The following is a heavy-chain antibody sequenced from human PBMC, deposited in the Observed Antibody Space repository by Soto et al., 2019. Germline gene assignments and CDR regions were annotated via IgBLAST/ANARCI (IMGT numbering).Heavy chain of an antibody. J-gene: IGHJ4*02. D-gene: IGHD6-19*01. Sequence: QVQLVQSGAEEKKPGASVKVSCKASGYTFTGYAMHWVRQAPGQRLEWMGWMNAGNGNTKYSQKFQGRVTITRDTSASTADMELSSLRSEDTAVYYGARAVAVAADFDYWGQGTLVTVSS. CDR1: GYTFTGYA. V-gene: IGHV1-3*05. CDR2: MNAGNGNT. CDR3: ARAVAVAADFDY.